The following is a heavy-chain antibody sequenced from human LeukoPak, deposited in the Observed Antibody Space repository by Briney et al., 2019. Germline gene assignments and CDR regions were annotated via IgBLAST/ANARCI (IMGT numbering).Heavy chain of an antibody. Sequence: GGSLRLSCAASGFTVSSNYMSWVRQAPGKGLEWVSVIYSGGSTYYAASVKGRFTISRDNSKNTLYLQMNSLRAEDTAVYYCARNDFGSGNHGKDDLYFQHWGQGTLVTVSS. D-gene: IGHD3-3*01. V-gene: IGHV3-66*02. CDR1: GFTVSSNY. CDR2: IYSGGST. J-gene: IGHJ1*01. CDR3: ARNDFGSGNHGKDDLYFQH.